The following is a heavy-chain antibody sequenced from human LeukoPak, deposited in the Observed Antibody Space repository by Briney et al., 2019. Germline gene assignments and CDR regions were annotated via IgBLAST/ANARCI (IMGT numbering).Heavy chain of an antibody. CDR1: GGSVSIGRYY. CDR3: ARCARYCGGDCYPDGFDI. D-gene: IGHD2-21*02. Sequence: SETLSLTCTVSGGSVSIGRYYWSWIRQPPGKGLEWIEYIHYSGGTNYNFSLKSRLTISLDTSKDQFSLKLSSVTAADTAVYYCARCARYCGGDCYPDGFDIWGQGTMVTVSS. V-gene: IGHV4-61*01. CDR2: IHYSGGT. J-gene: IGHJ3*02.